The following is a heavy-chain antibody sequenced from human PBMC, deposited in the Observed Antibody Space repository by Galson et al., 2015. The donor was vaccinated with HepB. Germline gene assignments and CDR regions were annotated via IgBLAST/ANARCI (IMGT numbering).Heavy chain of an antibody. CDR3: AKGGPGRIGMMINGALGFDP. V-gene: IGHV3-30*18. CDR1: GFSFSNYG. J-gene: IGHJ5*02. D-gene: IGHD3-16*01. Sequence: SLRLSCASSGFSFSNYGIHWVRQAPGKGLEWMAVISYDGSFRYYADSVKGRFTVSRDPSRSILYLQMNSLRVDDTAVYYCAKGGPGRIGMMINGALGFDPWGQGTLVIVSS. CDR2: ISYDGSFR.